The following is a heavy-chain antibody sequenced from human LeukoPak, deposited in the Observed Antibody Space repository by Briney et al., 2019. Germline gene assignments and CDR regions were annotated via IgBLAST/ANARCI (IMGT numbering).Heavy chain of an antibody. V-gene: IGHV4-34*01. D-gene: IGHD1-1*01. J-gene: IGHJ3*02. Sequence: KPSETLSLTCAVDGGSFSGYYWSWIRQPPGKGLEWIGEINHSGSTYYNPSLKSRVTISVDTSKNQFSLKLSSVTAADTAVYYCARRNDRNAFDIWGQGTMVTVSS. CDR3: ARRNDRNAFDI. CDR1: GGSFSGYY. CDR2: INHSGST.